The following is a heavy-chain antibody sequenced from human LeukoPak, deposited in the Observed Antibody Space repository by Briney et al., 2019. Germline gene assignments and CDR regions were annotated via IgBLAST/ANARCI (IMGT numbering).Heavy chain of an antibody. Sequence: SETLSLTCTGSGCSISSYYLSWLRQPPGKGLEWIGYIYYSGSTNYNPSLTSRVTISVDTSKNQFSLKLSSVTAADTAVYYCARVRSYCSGGSCWDAFDIWGQGTMVTVSS. CDR3: ARVRSYCSGGSCWDAFDI. J-gene: IGHJ3*02. CDR1: GCSISSYY. V-gene: IGHV4-59*01. CDR2: IYYSGST. D-gene: IGHD2-15*01.